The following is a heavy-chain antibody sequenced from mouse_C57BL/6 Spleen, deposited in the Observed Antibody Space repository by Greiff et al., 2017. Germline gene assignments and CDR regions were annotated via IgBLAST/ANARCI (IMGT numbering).Heavy chain of an antibody. CDR2: INPYNGGT. D-gene: IGHD2-4*01. Sequence: EVQLQQSGPVLVKPGASVKMSCKASGYTFTDYYMNWVKQSHGQSLEWIGVINPYNGGTSYNQKFKGKATLTVDKSSSTAYMKLNSLTSEDSAVDYCARMITSYLFDYWGQGTTLTVSS. CDR3: ARMITSYLFDY. V-gene: IGHV1-19*01. CDR1: GYTFTDYY. J-gene: IGHJ2*01.